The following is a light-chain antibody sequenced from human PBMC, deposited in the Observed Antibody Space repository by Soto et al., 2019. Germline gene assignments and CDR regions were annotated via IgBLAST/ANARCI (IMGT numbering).Light chain of an antibody. CDR1: SSNIGAGYE. CDR2: ENN. CDR3: QSYDSSLSSYV. J-gene: IGLJ1*01. V-gene: IGLV1-40*01. Sequence: QSVLTQPPSVSAAPGQRVTISCTGSSSNIGAGYEAHWYQQVPGTAPKLLIYENNNRPSGVPDRFSGSKSGTSASLAITGLQAEDEADYYCQSYDSSLSSYVFGTGTKVTVL.